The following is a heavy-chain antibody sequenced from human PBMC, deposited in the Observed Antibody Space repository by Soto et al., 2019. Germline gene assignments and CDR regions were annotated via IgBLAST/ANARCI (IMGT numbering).Heavy chain of an antibody. D-gene: IGHD3-22*01. V-gene: IGHV4-31*02. Sequence: SETLSLTCTVSGGSISSGGYYWSWIRQHPGKGLEWIGYIYYSGSTYYNPSLKSRVTISVDTSKNQFSLKLSSVTAADTAVYYCARAESYDSSGYYLDYWGQGTLVTVSS. CDR1: GGSISSGGYY. CDR3: ARAESYDSSGYYLDY. J-gene: IGHJ4*02. CDR2: IYYSGST.